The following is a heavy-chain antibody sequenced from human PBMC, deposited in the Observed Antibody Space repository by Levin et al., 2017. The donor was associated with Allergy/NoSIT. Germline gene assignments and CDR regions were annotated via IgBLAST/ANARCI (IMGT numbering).Heavy chain of an antibody. CDR1: GFTFNTYT. CDR2: ISPRGGRT. D-gene: IGHD1-26*01. V-gene: IGHV3-23*01. J-gene: IGHJ4*02. CDR3: AKDQGQDILGATYFDY. Sequence: GGSLRLSCAASGFTFNTYTINWVRQAPGKGLEWVSVISPRGGRTFYADSVKGRFTISRDNSKNTLYLQMNSLRAEDTAIYYCAKDQGQDILGATYFDYWGPGTLVTVSS.